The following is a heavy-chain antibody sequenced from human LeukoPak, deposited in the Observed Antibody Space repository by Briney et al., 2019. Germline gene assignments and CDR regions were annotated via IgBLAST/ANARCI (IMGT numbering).Heavy chain of an antibody. CDR2: IYYSGST. J-gene: IGHJ6*03. CDR3: ARVGSTSYYYFYYMDV. CDR1: GGSISSYY. Sequence: SETPSLTCTVSGGSISSYYWSWIRQPPGKGLEWIGYIYYSGSTNYNPSLKSRVTISVDTSKNQFSLKLSSVTAADTAVYYCARVGSTSYYYFYYMDVWGKGTTVTVSS. D-gene: IGHD2-2*01. V-gene: IGHV4-59*01.